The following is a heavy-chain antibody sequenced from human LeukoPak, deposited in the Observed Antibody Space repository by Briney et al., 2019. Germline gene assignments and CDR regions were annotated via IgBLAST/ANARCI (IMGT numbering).Heavy chain of an antibody. CDR3: AGLKVDDYGDQLYYYGMDV. CDR2: IYNSGST. CDR1: GGSMSSYY. J-gene: IGHJ6*04. D-gene: IGHD4-17*01. Sequence: PSETLSLTCTVSGGSMSSYYWSWIRQPPGKGLEWIGYIYNSGSTNYNPSLKSRVTISVDTSKNQFSLKLSSVTAADTAVYYCAGLKVDDYGDQLYYYGMDVWGKRTTVTVSS. V-gene: IGHV4-59*01.